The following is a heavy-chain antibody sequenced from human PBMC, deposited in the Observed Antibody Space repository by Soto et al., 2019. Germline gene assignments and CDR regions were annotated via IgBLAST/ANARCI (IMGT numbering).Heavy chain of an antibody. D-gene: IGHD2-15*01. CDR3: GKVVVAATRHPDFDS. CDR2: IYYDGST. Sequence: SETLSLTCTVSGGSINSNNYYWAWIRQPPGKGLAWIASIYYDGSTYYNTSLKSRVTISRDTSKNQFSLRLTSMTAADTAVYYCGKVVVAATRHPDFDSWGQGTMVT. V-gene: IGHV4-39*01. CDR1: GGSINSNNYY. J-gene: IGHJ4*02.